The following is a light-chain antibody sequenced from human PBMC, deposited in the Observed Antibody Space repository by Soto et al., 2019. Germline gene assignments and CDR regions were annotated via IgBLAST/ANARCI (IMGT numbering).Light chain of an antibody. CDR3: LQDYSYPLT. CDR1: QGISSY. V-gene: IGKV1-6*01. Sequence: AIPLAHLPACLTAKIEDRVTVTCRASQGISSYLAWYQQKPGKAPKLLIYAASTLQSGVPSRFSGSGSGTDFTLTIRSLQPEDFATYYCLQDYSYPLTFCQVAMV. J-gene: IGKJ1*01. CDR2: AAS.